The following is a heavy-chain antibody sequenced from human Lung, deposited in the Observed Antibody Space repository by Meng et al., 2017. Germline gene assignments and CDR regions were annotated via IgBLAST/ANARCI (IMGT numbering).Heavy chain of an antibody. CDR3: ARGPNTMAHDFEY. V-gene: IGHV4-34*01. CDR1: GGSFSDYC. J-gene: IGHJ4*02. CDR2: INHTGST. D-gene: IGHD5-24*01. Sequence: QPQHWCADRLPPSAPPSLTGVGPGGSFSDYCGARLRQTPWKGLEWIGVINHTGSTHYTPSLASQANISVDISHPNLSLLLPSVTAAYLAVYYCARGPNTMAHDFEYWGQGTLVTVSS.